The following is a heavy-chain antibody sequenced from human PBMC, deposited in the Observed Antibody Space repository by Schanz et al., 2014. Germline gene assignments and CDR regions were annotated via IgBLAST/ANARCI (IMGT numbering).Heavy chain of an antibody. J-gene: IGHJ4*02. CDR2: ISYDGRNK. V-gene: IGHV3-30-3*01. CDR1: GFTFSSYA. D-gene: IGHD6-19*01. CDR3: AIIGVMVAVAGTRADY. Sequence: VQLVESGGGLVQPGGSLRLSCAASGFTFSSYAMHWVRQAPGKGLEWVAVISYDGRNKYYADSVKGRFSISRDNAKNSLFLQMNRLRAEDTALYYCAIIGVMVAVAGTRADYWGQGTLVTVSS.